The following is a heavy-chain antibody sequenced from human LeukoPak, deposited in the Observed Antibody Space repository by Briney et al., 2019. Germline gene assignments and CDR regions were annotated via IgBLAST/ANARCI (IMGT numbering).Heavy chain of an antibody. CDR2: MNPNSGNT. CDR1: GYTFTSYD. Sequence: ASVKVSCKASGYTFTSYDINWVRQATGQGLEWMGWMNPNSGNTGYAQKFQGRVTITRNTSISTAYMDLSSLRSEDTAVYYCASLGSGNTEDYWGQGTLVTVSS. CDR3: ASLGSGNTEDY. J-gene: IGHJ4*02. D-gene: IGHD3-10*01. V-gene: IGHV1-8*03.